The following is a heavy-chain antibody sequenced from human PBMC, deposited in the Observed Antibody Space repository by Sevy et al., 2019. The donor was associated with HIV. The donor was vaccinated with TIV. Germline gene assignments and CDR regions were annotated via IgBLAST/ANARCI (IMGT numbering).Heavy chain of an antibody. CDR3: ARDQLGSIDY. V-gene: IGHV3-30-3*01. CDR2: VSSDGSEI. D-gene: IGHD7-27*01. J-gene: IGHJ4*02. Sequence: GGSLRLSCAVSGFTFSTFAMHWVRQAPGKGLECVAIVSSDGSEINYADSVKGRLTISRDNSRNTLYLQMNSLRTEDTGLYYCARDQLGSIDYWGQGTLVTVSS. CDR1: GFTFSTFA.